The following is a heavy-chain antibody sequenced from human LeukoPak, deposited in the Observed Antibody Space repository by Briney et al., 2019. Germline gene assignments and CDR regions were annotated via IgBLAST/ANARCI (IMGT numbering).Heavy chain of an antibody. CDR3: ARAPITSPFYFDY. CDR1: GFAFDEHG. Sequence: GGSLRLSCTASGFAFDEHGMSWGRQVPGKGLEWVSGINWSGGSTGYADPLRGRFTISRDNAKNSLYLQMDSLRAEDTALYYCARAPITSPFYFDYWGQGTLVTVSS. J-gene: IGHJ4*02. V-gene: IGHV3-20*04. D-gene: IGHD2-2*01. CDR2: INWSGGST.